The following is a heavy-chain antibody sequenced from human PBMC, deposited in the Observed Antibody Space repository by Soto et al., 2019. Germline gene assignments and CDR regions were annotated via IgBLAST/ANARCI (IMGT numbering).Heavy chain of an antibody. V-gene: IGHV3-23*01. CDR2: ISGSGCTS. CDR3: AKGRGSSGTIDY. D-gene: IGHD6-13*01. CDR1: GFNFGSYA. J-gene: IGHJ4*01. Sequence: DVELSESGGGWVRPGGSLRRSCAASGFNFGSYAMSWVRRAPGKGLEWVSAISGSGCTSYFADSVRGRFTISRDNSKNTLYRQLSSLRVEDTAEYFGAKGRGSSGTIDYWGHGTLVTVSS.